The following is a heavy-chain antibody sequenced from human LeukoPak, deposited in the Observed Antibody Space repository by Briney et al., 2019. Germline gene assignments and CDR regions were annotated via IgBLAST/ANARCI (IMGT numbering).Heavy chain of an antibody. CDR2: ISGSGGST. CDR3: AKGLSSSWYSVDY. J-gene: IGHJ4*02. D-gene: IGHD6-13*01. V-gene: IGHV3-23*01. Sequence: PGGSLRLSCAASGFTFSSYAMSWVRQAPGKGLEWVSGISGSGGSTYYADSVKGRSTISRDNSKNTLYVQMNSLRAGDTAVYYRAKGLSSSWYSVDYWGQGTLVTVSS. CDR1: GFTFSSYA.